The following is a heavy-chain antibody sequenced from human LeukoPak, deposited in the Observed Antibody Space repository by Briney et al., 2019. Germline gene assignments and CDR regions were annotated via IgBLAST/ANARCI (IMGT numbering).Heavy chain of an antibody. D-gene: IGHD1-26*01. V-gene: IGHV4-34*01. J-gene: IGHJ1*01. CDR1: GGSFSGYY. CDR3: ARDSHHIVGATTGYFQH. Sequence: SETLSLTCAVYGGSFSGYYWSWIRQPPGKGLEWIGEINHSGSTNYNPSLKSRVTISVDTSKNQFSLKLSSVTAADTAVYYCARDSHHIVGATTGYFQHWGQGTLVTVSP. CDR2: INHSGST.